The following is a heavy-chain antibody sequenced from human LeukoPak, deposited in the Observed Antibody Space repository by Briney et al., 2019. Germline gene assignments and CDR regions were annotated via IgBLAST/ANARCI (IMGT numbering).Heavy chain of an antibody. V-gene: IGHV4-30-4*01. Sequence: PSETLSLTCTVSGGSISSGDYYWGWIRQPPGKGLEWIGYIYYSGSTYYNPSLKSRVTISVDTSKNQFSLKLSSVTAADTAVYYCARGNYYDIYGMDVWGQGTTVTVSS. J-gene: IGHJ6*02. CDR3: ARGNYYDIYGMDV. CDR2: IYYSGST. CDR1: GGSISSGDYY.